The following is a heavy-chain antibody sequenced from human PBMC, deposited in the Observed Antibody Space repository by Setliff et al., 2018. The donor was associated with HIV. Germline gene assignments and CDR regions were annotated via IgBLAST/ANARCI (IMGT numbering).Heavy chain of an antibody. Sequence: SETLSLTCAVYGGSFSGYYWSWIRQPPGKGLEWIGEINHSGSTNYNPSLKSRFTISVDTSKNQFSLKLSSVTAADTAVYYCARGKGRFVYWGQGTLVTVSS. CDR2: INHSGST. V-gene: IGHV4-34*01. CDR1: GGSFSGYY. J-gene: IGHJ4*02. CDR3: ARGKGRFVY.